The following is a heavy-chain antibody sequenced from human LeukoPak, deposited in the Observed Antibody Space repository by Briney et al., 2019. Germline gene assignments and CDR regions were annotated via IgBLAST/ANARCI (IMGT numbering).Heavy chain of an antibody. D-gene: IGHD3-22*01. V-gene: IGHV3-66*02. J-gene: IGHJ4*02. CDR2: IYSGGST. CDR3: ARDGDYYDSSGYGLFDY. CDR1: GFTVSSNY. Sequence: GGSLRLSCAASGFTVSSNYMSWVRQAPGKGLEWVSVIYSGGSTYYADSVKGRFTISRDNSKNTQYLQMNSLRAEDTAVYYCARDGDYYDSSGYGLFDYWGQGTLVTVSS.